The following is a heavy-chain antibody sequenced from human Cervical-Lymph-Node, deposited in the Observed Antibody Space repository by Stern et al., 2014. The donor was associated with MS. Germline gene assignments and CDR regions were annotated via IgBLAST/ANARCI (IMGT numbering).Heavy chain of an antibody. D-gene: IGHD1-1*01. Sequence: EVQLVESGGGVIQPGGSLRLSCTASGFTVSSDYMTWVRQAPGKGLEWVSLITNVGSTFYTDSVKGRFTISRDDSKNTVYLHMTSLRAEDTAMYYCARDTSSPERSDGWGQGTLVTVSS. CDR1: GFTVSSDY. V-gene: IGHV3-53*01. J-gene: IGHJ4*02. CDR3: ARDTSSPERSDG. CDR2: ITNVGST.